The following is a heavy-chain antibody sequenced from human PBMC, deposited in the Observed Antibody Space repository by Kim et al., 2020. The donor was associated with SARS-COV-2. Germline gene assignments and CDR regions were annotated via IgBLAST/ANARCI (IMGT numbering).Heavy chain of an antibody. CDR3: AKNWNDGFDF. CDR1: GYMFSDYY. D-gene: IGHD1-1*01. J-gene: IGHJ4*02. V-gene: IGHV1-2*06. Sequence: ASVKVSSKTSGYMFSDYYMHWVRQAPGQGLEWMGRINPNSGGTNYAQKFQGRVTMTRDTSITTVYMDLSGLTSDDTAVYYCAKNWNDGFDFWGQGTLVTV. CDR2: INPNSGGT.